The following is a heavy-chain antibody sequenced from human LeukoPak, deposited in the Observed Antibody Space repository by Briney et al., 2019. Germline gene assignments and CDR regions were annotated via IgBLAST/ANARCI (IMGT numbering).Heavy chain of an antibody. J-gene: IGHJ5*02. Sequence: ASVKVSCKASGYTFTGYYIHWVRQAPGQGLEWMGWINPNSGGTSYAQKFQGRVTMTRDTSISTAYMELNRLKSDDTAVYYCAREEVAFDPWGQGTLVTVSS. CDR2: INPNSGGT. CDR1: GYTFTGYY. CDR3: AREEVAFDP. V-gene: IGHV1-2*02.